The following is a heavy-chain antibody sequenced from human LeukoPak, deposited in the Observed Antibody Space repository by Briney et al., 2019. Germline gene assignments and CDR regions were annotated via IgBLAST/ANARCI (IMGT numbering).Heavy chain of an antibody. CDR1: GYTFTGYY. J-gene: IGHJ6*02. Sequence: ASVKVSCKASGYTFTGYYMHWVRQAPGQGLEWMGWINPNSGGTHYAQKFQGRVTMTRATSISTAYMELSRLRSDDTAVYYCAREAMTTSNYYYFGIDVWGQGTTVTVSS. V-gene: IGHV1-2*02. CDR2: INPNSGGT. CDR3: AREAMTTSNYYYFGIDV. D-gene: IGHD4-4*01.